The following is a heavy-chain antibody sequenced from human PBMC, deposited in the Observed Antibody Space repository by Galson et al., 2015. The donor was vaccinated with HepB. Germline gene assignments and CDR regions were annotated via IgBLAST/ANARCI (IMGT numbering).Heavy chain of an antibody. D-gene: IGHD3-22*01. CDR1: GFTFSSYG. J-gene: IGHJ4*02. V-gene: IGHV3-30*18. CDR2: ISYDGSNK. CDR3: AKDRRASYYYDSSGHEPTDY. Sequence: SLRLSCAAPGFTFSSYGMHWVRQAPGKGLEWVAVISYDGSNKYYADSVKGRFTISRDNSKNTLYLQVNSLRAEDTAVYYCAKDRRASYYYDSSGHEPTDYWGQGTLVTVSS.